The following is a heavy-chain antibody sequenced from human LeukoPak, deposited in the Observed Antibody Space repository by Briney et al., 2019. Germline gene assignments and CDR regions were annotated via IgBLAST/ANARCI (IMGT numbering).Heavy chain of an antibody. CDR1: GYTFTSYG. V-gene: IGHV1-18*01. CDR2: ISAYNGNT. J-gene: IGHJ4*02. D-gene: IGHD3-3*01. CDR3: AREGREGYDFWSEGFDY. Sequence: ASVEVSCKASGYTFTSYGISWVRQAPGQGLEWMGWISAYNGNTNYAQKLQGRVTMTTDTSTSTAYMELRSLRSDDTAVYYCAREGREGYDFWSEGFDYWGQGTLVTVSS.